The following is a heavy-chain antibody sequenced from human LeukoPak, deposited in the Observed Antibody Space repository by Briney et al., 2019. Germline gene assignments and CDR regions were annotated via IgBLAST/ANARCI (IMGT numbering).Heavy chain of an antibody. Sequence: GGSLRLSCAASGFTFSSYAMHWVRQAPGKGLEWVAVISYDGSNKYYADSVKGRFTISRDNSKNTLYLQMNSLRAEDTAVYYCARDWGVWGKGTTVAISS. CDR2: ISYDGSNK. V-gene: IGHV3-30*04. CDR1: GFTFSSYA. D-gene: IGHD3-16*01. J-gene: IGHJ6*04. CDR3: ARDWGV.